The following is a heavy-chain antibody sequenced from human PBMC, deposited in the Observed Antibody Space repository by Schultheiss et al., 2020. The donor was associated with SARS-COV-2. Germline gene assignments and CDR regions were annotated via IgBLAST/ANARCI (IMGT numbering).Heavy chain of an antibody. V-gene: IGHV3-30*04. CDR3: ARTGRPVPDRDFGFDY. CDR1: RFTFSDYA. J-gene: IGHJ4*02. CDR2: ISYDGSNK. Sequence: GGSLRLSCAASRFTFSDYAMHWVRQAPGKGLEWVTVISYDGSNKYYADSVKGRFTISRDNAKNTLYLQMNSLRAEDTAVYSCARTGRPVPDRDFGFDYWGQGTLVTVSS. D-gene: IGHD5-24*01.